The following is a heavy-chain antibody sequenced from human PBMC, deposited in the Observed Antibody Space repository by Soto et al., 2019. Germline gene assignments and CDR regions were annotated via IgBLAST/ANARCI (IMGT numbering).Heavy chain of an antibody. CDR3: ARASAGSYSYYYMDV. D-gene: IGHD6-13*01. CDR2: IYYSGST. CDR1: GGSISSYY. Sequence: SETLSLTCTVSGGSISSYYWSWIRQPPGKGLEWIGYIYYSGSTNYNPSLKSRVTISVDTSKNQFSLKLSSVTAADTAVYYCARASAGSYSYYYMDVWGKGTTVTVSS. V-gene: IGHV4-59*01. J-gene: IGHJ6*03.